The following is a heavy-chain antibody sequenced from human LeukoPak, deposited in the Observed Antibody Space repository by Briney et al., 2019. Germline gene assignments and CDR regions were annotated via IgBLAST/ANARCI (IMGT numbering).Heavy chain of an antibody. J-gene: IGHJ4*02. Sequence: SETLSLTCTVSGGSISSYYWSWIRQPPGKGLEWIGYIYYSGSTNYNPSLKSRVTISVDTSKNQFSLKLSSVTAADTAVYYCARGRADVVPFDYWGQGTLVTVSS. CDR3: ARGRADVVPFDY. V-gene: IGHV4-59*08. CDR1: GGSISSYY. CDR2: IYYSGST. D-gene: IGHD2-2*01.